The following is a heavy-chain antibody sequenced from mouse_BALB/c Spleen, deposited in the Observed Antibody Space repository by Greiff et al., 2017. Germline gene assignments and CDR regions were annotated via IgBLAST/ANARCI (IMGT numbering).Heavy chain of an antibody. CDR1: GYSITSGYY. CDR2: ISYDGSN. Sequence: DVKLQESGPGLVKPSQSLSLTCSVTGYSITSGYYWNWIRQFPGNKPEWMGYISYDGSNNYNPSLKNRISITRDTSKNQFFLKLNSVTTEDTATYYCARAGLLLAMDYWGQGTSVTVSS. J-gene: IGHJ4*01. CDR3: ARAGLLLAMDY. D-gene: IGHD2-3*01. V-gene: IGHV3-6*02.